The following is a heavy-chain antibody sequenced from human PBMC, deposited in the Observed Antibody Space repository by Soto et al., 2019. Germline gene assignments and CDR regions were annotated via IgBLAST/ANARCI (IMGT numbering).Heavy chain of an antibody. J-gene: IGHJ4*02. CDR3: AKDSALRFLEWLFEPYDY. CDR1: GFTFSSYA. V-gene: IGHV3-23*01. Sequence: GSLRLSCAASGFTFSSYAMSWVRQAPGKGLEWVSAISGSGGSTYYADSVKGRFTISRDNSKNTLYLQMNSLRAEDTAVYYCAKDSALRFLEWLFEPYDYWGQGTLVTVSS. CDR2: ISGSGGST. D-gene: IGHD3-3*01.